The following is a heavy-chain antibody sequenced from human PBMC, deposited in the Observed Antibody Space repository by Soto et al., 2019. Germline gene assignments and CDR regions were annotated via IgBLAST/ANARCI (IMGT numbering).Heavy chain of an antibody. CDR3: ARNYDILTGYWPTFYYYYYMDV. J-gene: IGHJ6*03. CDR1: GYTFTSYG. V-gene: IGHV1-18*01. CDR2: ISANNGNT. Sequence: ASVKVSCKASGYTFTSYGISWVRQAPGQGLEWMGWISANNGNTNYAQKLQGRVTMTTDTSTSTAYMELSSLRSEDTAVYYCARNYDILTGYWPTFYYYYYMDVWGKGTTVTVSS. D-gene: IGHD3-9*01.